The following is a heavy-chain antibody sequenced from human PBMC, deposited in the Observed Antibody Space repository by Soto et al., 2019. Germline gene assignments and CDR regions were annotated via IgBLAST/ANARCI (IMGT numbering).Heavy chain of an antibody. D-gene: IGHD2-21*02. CDR1: GYTFTSYG. Sequence: ASVKFSCKASGYTFTSYGISWVRQAPGQGLEWMGWISAYNGNTNYAQKLQDRVTMTTDTSTSTAYMELRSLRSDDTAVYYCARSWGDHKPHAFDIWGQGTMVTVSS. CDR2: ISAYNGNT. CDR3: ARSWGDHKPHAFDI. V-gene: IGHV1-18*01. J-gene: IGHJ3*02.